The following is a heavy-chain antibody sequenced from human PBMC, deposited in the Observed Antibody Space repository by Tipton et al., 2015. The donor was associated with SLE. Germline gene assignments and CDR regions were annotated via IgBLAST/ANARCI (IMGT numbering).Heavy chain of an antibody. D-gene: IGHD6-13*01. CDR2: IYSSGST. Sequence: TLSLTCTVSGGSISSSTYHWSWIRQPAGKGLECIGRIYSSGSTKYNPSFRSRVTMSVDTSKNQFYLNLTSVTAADTAVYYCARVTIGAVGTPWFDPWGRGTQVIVSS. CDR1: GGSISSSTYH. V-gene: IGHV4-61*02. J-gene: IGHJ5*02. CDR3: ARVTIGAVGTPWFDP.